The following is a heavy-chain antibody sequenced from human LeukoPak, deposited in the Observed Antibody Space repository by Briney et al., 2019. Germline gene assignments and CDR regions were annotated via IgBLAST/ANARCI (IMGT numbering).Heavy chain of an antibody. CDR2: ISSSSSYI. V-gene: IGHV3-21*01. J-gene: IGHJ6*04. CDR3: ARDREMVAATSYYYYYYGMDV. Sequence: LGGPLRLSCAASGFTFSSYSMYGGRQAAGKGLERVSSISSSSSYIYYADSVKGRFTISRDNAKNSLYLQMNSLRAEDTAVYYCARDREMVAATSYYYYYYGMDVWGKGTTVTVSS. CDR1: GFTFSSYS. D-gene: IGHD2-15*01.